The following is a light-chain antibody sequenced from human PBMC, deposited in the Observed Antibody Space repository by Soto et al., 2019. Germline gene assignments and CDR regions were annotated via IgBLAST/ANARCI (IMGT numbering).Light chain of an antibody. CDR1: SSNIGSNT. CDR3: AAWDDSLNAHYV. Sequence: SVLTQPPSASGTPGQRVTISCSGSSSNIGSNTVNWYQQLPGTAPKLLIYSNNQRPSGVPDRFSGSKSGTSASLAISGLQSEDEADYYCAAWDDSLNAHYVFGTGTKLTVL. CDR2: SNN. V-gene: IGLV1-44*01. J-gene: IGLJ1*01.